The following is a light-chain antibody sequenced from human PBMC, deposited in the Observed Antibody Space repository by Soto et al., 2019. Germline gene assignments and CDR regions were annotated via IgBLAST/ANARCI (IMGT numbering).Light chain of an antibody. V-gene: IGKV1-9*01. CDR2: AAS. CDR3: LHLNSYSPDT. Sequence: DIQLTQSPSFLSASVGDRVTITCRASQAISSYLAWYQQKPGTAPKLLIFAASTLQNGVPSRFSGSGSGTEFTLTISSLQPEDFATYYCLHLNSYSPDTFGPGTKVDIK. J-gene: IGKJ3*01. CDR1: QAISSY.